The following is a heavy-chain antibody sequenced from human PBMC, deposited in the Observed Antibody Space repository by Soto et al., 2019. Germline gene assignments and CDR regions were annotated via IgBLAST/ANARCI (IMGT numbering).Heavy chain of an antibody. D-gene: IGHD1-26*01. Sequence: GGSLRLSCAASGFPVSSNYMSWVRQAPGKGLEWVSVIYSGGSTYYADSVKGRFTISRDNSENTLYLQMNSLRAEDTAVYYCASSGSYYVRFAFDIWGQGTMVTVS. V-gene: IGHV3-53*01. CDR2: IYSGGST. CDR1: GFPVSSNY. CDR3: ASSGSYYVRFAFDI. J-gene: IGHJ3*02.